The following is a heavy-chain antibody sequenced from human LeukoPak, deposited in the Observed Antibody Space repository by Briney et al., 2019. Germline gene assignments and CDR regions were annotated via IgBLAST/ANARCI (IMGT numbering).Heavy chain of an antibody. CDR2: IYSGGST. Sequence: GGSLRLSCAASGFTVSSNYMSWVRQAPGKGLEWVSVIYSGGSTYYADSVKGRFTISRDNSKNTLYLQMNSLRAEDTAVYYCARLVLYCDSSGYCNGQMFHYWGQGTLVTVSS. V-gene: IGHV3-66*02. D-gene: IGHD3-22*01. J-gene: IGHJ4*02. CDR3: ARLVLYCDSSGYCNGQMFHY. CDR1: GFTVSSNY.